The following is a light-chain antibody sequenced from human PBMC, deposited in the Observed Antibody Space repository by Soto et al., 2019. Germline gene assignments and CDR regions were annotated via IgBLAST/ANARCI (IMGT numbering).Light chain of an antibody. Sequence: DIQMTQSPSTLSASVGDTVTVTCRASQSVSGWLAWYQQKPGKAPKLLIYDASSLESGVPSRFSGSGSGTEFTLTISSRQPDDFATYYCQQYNSYLWTFGQGTKVDIK. V-gene: IGKV1-5*01. CDR3: QQYNSYLWT. J-gene: IGKJ1*01. CDR2: DAS. CDR1: QSVSGW.